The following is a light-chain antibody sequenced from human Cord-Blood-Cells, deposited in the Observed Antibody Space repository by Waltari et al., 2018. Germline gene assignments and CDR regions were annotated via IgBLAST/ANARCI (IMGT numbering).Light chain of an antibody. Sequence: DIVMTQSPDSLAVSLGERATINCKSSQSVLYSSNNKNYLAGYQHKPGQPPKLLIYWASTREPGVPDRFSGSGSETDFTLTISSLQAEDVAVYYCQQYYSTPRTFGQGTKVEIK. CDR3: QQYYSTPRT. CDR2: WAS. J-gene: IGKJ1*01. V-gene: IGKV4-1*01. CDR1: QSVLYSSNNKNY.